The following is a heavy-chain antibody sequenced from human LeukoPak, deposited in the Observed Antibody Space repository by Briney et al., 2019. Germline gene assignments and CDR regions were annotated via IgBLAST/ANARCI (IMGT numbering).Heavy chain of an antibody. Sequence: QPGGSLRLSVPPLDFPFGSYGLSGARQAPGKGLEWVSYISSSSSTIYYTDSVKGRFTMSRDNAKNSMYLQMNSLRAKDTPVAYDAGGSDRVGCMPDNWFDPWGQGTLVTVSS. CDR3: AGGSDRVGCMPDNWFDP. D-gene: IGHD2-8*01. CDR1: DFPFGSYG. J-gene: IGHJ5*02. CDR2: ISSSSSTI. V-gene: IGHV3-48*04.